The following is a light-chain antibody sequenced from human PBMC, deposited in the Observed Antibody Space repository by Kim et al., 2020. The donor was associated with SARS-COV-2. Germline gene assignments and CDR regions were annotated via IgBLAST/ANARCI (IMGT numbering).Light chain of an antibody. V-gene: IGLV3-21*04. Sequence: APGKTVRITRGSNNIGSKSVPWYPHEPGQPAVLVIYYDSDRPSDLPERFSGSNSENTAGIDISRVVAGDEAEYYCQVWDSGSSNPVFGGGTKVTVL. CDR3: QVWDSGSSNPV. CDR2: YDS. J-gene: IGLJ3*02. CDR1: NIGSKS.